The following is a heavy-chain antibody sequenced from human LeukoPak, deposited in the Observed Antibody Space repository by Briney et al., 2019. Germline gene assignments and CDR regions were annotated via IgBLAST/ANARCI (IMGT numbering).Heavy chain of an antibody. CDR3: ARESHYDSSGTLAFDY. J-gene: IGHJ4*02. Sequence: GGSLRLSCAASGFTFSSYGMHWVRQAPGMGLEWGAVISYDGSNKYYADSVKGRFTISRDNSKNTLYLQMNSLRAEDTAVYYCARESHYDSSGTLAFDYWGQGTLVTVSS. D-gene: IGHD3-22*01. CDR1: GFTFSSYG. CDR2: ISYDGSNK. V-gene: IGHV3-30*03.